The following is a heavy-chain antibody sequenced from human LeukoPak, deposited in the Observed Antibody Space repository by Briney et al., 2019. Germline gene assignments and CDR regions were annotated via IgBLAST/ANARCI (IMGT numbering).Heavy chain of an antibody. Sequence: GGSLRLSCAASGFTFSSYGMHWVRQAPGKGLEWVAVISYDGSNKYYADSVKGRFTISRHNAKNTLYLEMSSLRAEDTAVYYCARDRLGVFDIWGQGTMVTVSS. CDR1: GFTFSSYG. D-gene: IGHD1-26*01. CDR3: ARDRLGVFDI. CDR2: ISYDGSNK. J-gene: IGHJ3*02. V-gene: IGHV3-30*03.